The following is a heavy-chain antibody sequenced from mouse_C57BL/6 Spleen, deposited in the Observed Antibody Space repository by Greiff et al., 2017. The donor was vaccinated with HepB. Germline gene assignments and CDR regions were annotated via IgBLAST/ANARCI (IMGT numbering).Heavy chain of an antibody. D-gene: IGHD4-1*01. J-gene: IGHJ2*01. Sequence: VQLQQPGAELVKPGASVKLSCKASGYTFTSYWMQWVKQRPGQGLEWIGEIDPSDSYTNYNQKFKGKATLTVDTSSSTAYMQLSSLTSEDSAVYYCARGNWDNFDYWGQGTTLTVSS. CDR2: IDPSDSYT. CDR3: ARGNWDNFDY. V-gene: IGHV1-50*01. CDR1: GYTFTSYW.